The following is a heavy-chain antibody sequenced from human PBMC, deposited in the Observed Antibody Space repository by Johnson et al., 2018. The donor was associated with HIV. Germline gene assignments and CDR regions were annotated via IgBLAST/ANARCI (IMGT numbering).Heavy chain of an antibody. D-gene: IGHD4-17*01. J-gene: IGHJ3*02. CDR1: GFTFSDYY. V-gene: IGHV3-11*04. CDR2: ISSSGDII. CDR3: ASRTVTALFDI. Sequence: QVQLVESGGGLVKPGGSLRLSCAASGFTFSDYYMTWIRQAPGKGLEWLSFISSSGDIIRYADYVKGRFTISRDNAKNSLNLKMNSLRDEDTAVYYCASRTVTALFDIWGQGTMVTVSS.